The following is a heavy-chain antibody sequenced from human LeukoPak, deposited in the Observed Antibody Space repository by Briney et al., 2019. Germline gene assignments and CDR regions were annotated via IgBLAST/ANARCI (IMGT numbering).Heavy chain of an antibody. Sequence: PSETLSLTCTVSGGSISSSSYYWGWIRQPPGKGLEWIGRIYYSGSTYYNPSLKSRVTISVDTSKNQFSLKLSSVTAADTAVYYCARTTPTPLRQWLVPGVFDYWGQGTLVTVSS. CDR2: IYYSGST. V-gene: IGHV4-39*01. J-gene: IGHJ4*02. D-gene: IGHD6-19*01. CDR3: ARTTPTPLRQWLVPGVFDY. CDR1: GGSISSSSYY.